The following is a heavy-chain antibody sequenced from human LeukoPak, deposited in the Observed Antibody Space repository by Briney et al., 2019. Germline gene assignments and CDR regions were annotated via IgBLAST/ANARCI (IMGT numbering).Heavy chain of an antibody. J-gene: IGHJ5*02. CDR3: ARGRLALHNWFDP. Sequence: PSETLSLTCAVYGGSFSGYYWSWIRQPPGKGLEWIGEINHSGSTNYNPSLKSRVTISVDTSKNQFSLKLSSVTAADTAVYYCARGRLALHNWFDPWGQGTLVTVSS. CDR2: INHSGST. V-gene: IGHV4-34*01. CDR1: GGSFSGYY. D-gene: IGHD1-26*01.